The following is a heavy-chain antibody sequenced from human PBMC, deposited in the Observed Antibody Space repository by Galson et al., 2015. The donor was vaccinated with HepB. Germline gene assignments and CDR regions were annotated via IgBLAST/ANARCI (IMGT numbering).Heavy chain of an antibody. CDR1: GFTFSSYW. CDR2: IKQDGSEK. J-gene: IGHJ4*02. V-gene: IGHV3-7*03. CDR3: ARDSAGVLWFGELSGGFDY. D-gene: IGHD3-10*01. Sequence: SLRLSCAASGFTFSSYWMSWVRQAPGKGLEWVANIKQDGSEKYYVDSVKGRFTISRDNAKNSLYLQMNSLRAEDTAVYYCARDSAGVLWFGELSGGFDYWRQGALVPVSS.